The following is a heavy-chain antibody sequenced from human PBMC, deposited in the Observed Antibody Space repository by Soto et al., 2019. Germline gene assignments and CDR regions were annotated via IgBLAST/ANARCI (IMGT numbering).Heavy chain of an antibody. J-gene: IGHJ6*02. D-gene: IGHD6-19*01. Sequence: PGGSLRLSCAASGFTFSIYAMHGGRHAPGKGLEWVAVISYDGSNKYHADSVKGRFTISRDNSKNTLYLQMNSLRAEDTAVYYCASGRIAVAGMGNYYYGMDVWGQGTTVTVSS. CDR3: ASGRIAVAGMGNYYYGMDV. CDR2: ISYDGSNK. CDR1: GFTFSIYA. V-gene: IGHV3-30-3*01.